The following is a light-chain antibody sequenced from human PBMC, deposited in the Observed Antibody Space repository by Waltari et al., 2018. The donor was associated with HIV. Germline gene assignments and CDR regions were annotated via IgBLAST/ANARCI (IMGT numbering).Light chain of an antibody. CDR1: QSVRAN. CDR3: QQYDDWPLT. J-gene: IGKJ4*01. V-gene: IGKV3-15*01. Sequence: EIVMTQSPATLSVSPGEGATLSCRASQSVRANVAWYQQRPGQPPRLLIFHASTRASGIPGRFSGTGSGTDFTLTISSLQSEDFGVYYCQQYDDWPLTFGGGTKVEIK. CDR2: HAS.